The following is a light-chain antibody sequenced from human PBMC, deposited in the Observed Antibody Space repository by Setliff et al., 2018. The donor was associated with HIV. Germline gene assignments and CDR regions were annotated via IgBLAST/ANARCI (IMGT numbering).Light chain of an antibody. V-gene: IGLV2-18*02. CDR2: EVS. Sequence: QSALTQPPSVSGSPGQSVTISCTGTSSDVGSYNRVSWYQQPPGTAPKLMIYEVSNRPSGVPDRFSGSKSGNTASLIISGLQAEDEADYYCRSYTSSSTYVFGTGTKVTVL. CDR3: RSYTSSSTYV. CDR1: SSDVGSYNR. J-gene: IGLJ1*01.